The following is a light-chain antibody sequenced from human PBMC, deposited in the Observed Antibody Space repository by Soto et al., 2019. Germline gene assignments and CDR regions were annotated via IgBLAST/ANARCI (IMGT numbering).Light chain of an antibody. J-gene: IGKJ4*01. V-gene: IGKV1D-12*01. CDR1: QDISSW. CDR2: AAS. Sequence: DSQMTQSPSSVSASVGDRVTITCRASQDISSWLAWYQQKPGKAPKLLIYAASNLQIGVPSRFSGSASGTDFTLPISSLQPEDFAAYYCQQTNSFPFAFGGGTKVEIK. CDR3: QQTNSFPFA.